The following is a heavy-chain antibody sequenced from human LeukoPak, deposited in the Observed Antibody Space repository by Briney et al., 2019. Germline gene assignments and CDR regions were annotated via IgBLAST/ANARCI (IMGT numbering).Heavy chain of an antibody. D-gene: IGHD5-24*01. CDR1: GFTFSSYG. J-gene: IGHJ4*02. CDR2: ISYDGSNK. CDR3: ARVEMATITDPPDY. Sequence: GGSLRLSCEASGFTFSSYGMSWVRQAPGKGLEWVAVISYDGSNKYYADSVKGRFTISRDNSKNTLYLQMNSLRAEDTAVYYCARVEMATITDPPDYWGQGTLVTVSS. V-gene: IGHV3-30*03.